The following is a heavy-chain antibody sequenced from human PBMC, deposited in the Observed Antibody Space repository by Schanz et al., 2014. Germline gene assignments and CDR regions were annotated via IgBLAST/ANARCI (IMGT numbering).Heavy chain of an antibody. V-gene: IGHV3-30*19. CDR3: ARDLLVSHYDFWSGNDY. Sequence: QVQLAESGGGVVQPGRSLRLSCAASGFAFNNYGVHWVRQAPGKGLEWVALISYDGNTKYYADSVKGRFTISRDNSKNTLYLQMNSLRADDTAVYYCARDLLVSHYDFWSGNDYWGQGTLVTVSS. CDR1: GFAFNNYG. D-gene: IGHD3-3*01. J-gene: IGHJ4*02. CDR2: ISYDGNTK.